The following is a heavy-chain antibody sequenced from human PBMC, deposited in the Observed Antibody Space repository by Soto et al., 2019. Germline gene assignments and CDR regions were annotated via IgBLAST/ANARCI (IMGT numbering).Heavy chain of an antibody. CDR3: ARGGGLEIVVVVAANPEWFDP. CDR1: GGTFSSYA. D-gene: IGHD2-15*01. Sequence: QVQLVQSGAEVKKPGSSVKVSCKASGGTFSSYAISWVRQAPGQGLEWMGGVIPIFGTANYAPKFQGRVTSTVAESTSRANMELSSLRTEDTAVYYCARGGGLEIVVVVAANPEWFDPWGQGTLVTVSS. J-gene: IGHJ5*02. CDR2: VIPIFGTA. V-gene: IGHV1-69*01.